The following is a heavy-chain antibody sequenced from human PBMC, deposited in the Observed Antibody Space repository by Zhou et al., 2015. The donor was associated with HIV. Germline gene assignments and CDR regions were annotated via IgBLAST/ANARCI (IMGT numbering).Heavy chain of an antibody. J-gene: IGHJ5*02. V-gene: IGHV1-8*02. D-gene: IGHD5/OR15-5a*01. Sequence: QVHLVQSGAEVKKPGASVRISCKTSGYIFTNYDINWVRQAPGQGLEWVGYMDPSSGSAGYAQKFQGRVTMTRDTSISTAYMELSGLRPEDTAVYYCVRGLVSLSWGQGTLVTVAS. CDR3: VRGLVSLS. CDR1: GYIFTNYD. CDR2: MDPSSGSA.